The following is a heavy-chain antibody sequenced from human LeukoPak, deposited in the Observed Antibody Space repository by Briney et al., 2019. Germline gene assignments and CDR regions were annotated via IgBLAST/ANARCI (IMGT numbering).Heavy chain of an antibody. CDR3: AKDRDSYDRNYHYYGLDV. Sequence: GGSLRLSCAASGFTFSNYAMSLVRQAPGEGLEGGPGFYGRGGSTHYADSGKGRFTISRDNSKNTLYLQMNSLRGEDTAVYYCAKDRDSYDRNYHYYGLDVWGQGSTVTVSS. V-gene: IGHV3-23*01. CDR1: GFTFSNYA. CDR2: FYGRGGST. J-gene: IGHJ6*02. D-gene: IGHD5-18*01.